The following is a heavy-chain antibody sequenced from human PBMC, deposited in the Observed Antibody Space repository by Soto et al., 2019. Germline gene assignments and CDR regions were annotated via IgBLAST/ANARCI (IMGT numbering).Heavy chain of an antibody. Sequence: SETLSLTCAVSGGSISSSNWWSWVRQPPGKGLEWIGEIHHSGSTNYNPSLKSRVTISVDKSKNQFSLKLSSVTAADTAVYYCARGKGTNMVRGANWFDPWGQGTLVTVSS. V-gene: IGHV4-4*02. CDR3: ARGKGTNMVRGANWFDP. J-gene: IGHJ5*02. CDR2: IHHSGST. D-gene: IGHD3-10*01. CDR1: GGSISSSNW.